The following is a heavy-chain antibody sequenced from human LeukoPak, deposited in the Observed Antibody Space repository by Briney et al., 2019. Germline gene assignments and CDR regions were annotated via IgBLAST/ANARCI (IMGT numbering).Heavy chain of an antibody. D-gene: IGHD6-6*01. Sequence: SETLSLTCTVSGGSISSSSYYWGWIRQPPGKGLEWIGSIYYSGRTYYNPSLKSRVTISVDTSKNQFSLKLSSVTAADTAVYYCAMLRRSIAARPVDYWGQGTLVTVSS. CDR3: AMLRRSIAARPVDY. V-gene: IGHV4-39*07. CDR2: IYYSGRT. CDR1: GGSISSSSYY. J-gene: IGHJ4*02.